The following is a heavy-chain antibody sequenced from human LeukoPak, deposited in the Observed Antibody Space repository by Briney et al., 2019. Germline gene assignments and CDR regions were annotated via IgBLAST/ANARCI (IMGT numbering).Heavy chain of an antibody. CDR1: GFTFSTYA. J-gene: IGHJ4*02. CDR3: AKSSSWIFDY. V-gene: IGHV3-23*01. CDR2: LSGSGGTT. Sequence: GSLRLSCAASGFTFSTYAMSWVRQAPGKGLEWVSTLSGSGGTTYYANSVKGRFTISRDNSKNTLYLQMNSLRAEDTAVYYCAKSSSWIFDYWGQGTLVTVSS. D-gene: IGHD6-13*01.